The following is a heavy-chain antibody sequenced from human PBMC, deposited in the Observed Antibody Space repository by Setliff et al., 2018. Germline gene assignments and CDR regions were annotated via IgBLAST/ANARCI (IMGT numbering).Heavy chain of an antibody. J-gene: IGHJ6*03. V-gene: IGHV1-69*05. CDR2: TIPMFGTT. D-gene: IGHD3-22*01. Sequence: GASVNVSCQASGGTFNSYGISWVRQAPGQGLEWMGGTIPMFGTTNYARKFQGRVTIITDESTSTAYMQLSSLGSEDTDVYYCVREGVDSRSSTDYRYYMDVWGKGTTVTVSS. CDR1: GGTFNSYG. CDR3: VREGVDSRSSTDYRYYMDV.